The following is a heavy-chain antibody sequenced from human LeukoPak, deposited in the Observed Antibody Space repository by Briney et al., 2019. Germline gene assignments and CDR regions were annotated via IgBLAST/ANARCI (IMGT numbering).Heavy chain of an antibody. CDR2: IPYDGSNK. V-gene: IGHV3-30*04. D-gene: IGHD6-6*01. CDR3: ARVRTYSSSPFDY. CDR1: GFTFSSYA. Sequence: GGSLRLSCAASGFTFSSYAMHWVRQAPGKGLEWVAVIPYDGSNKYYADSVKGRFTISRDNSKSTLYLQMNSLRAEDTAVYYCARVRTYSSSPFDYWGQGTLVTVSS. J-gene: IGHJ4*02.